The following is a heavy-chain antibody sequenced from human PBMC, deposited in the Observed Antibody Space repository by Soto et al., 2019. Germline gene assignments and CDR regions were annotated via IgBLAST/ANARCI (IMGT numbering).Heavy chain of an antibody. V-gene: IGHV3-30-3*01. Sequence: QVQLVESGGGVVQPGRSLRLSCAASGFTFSSYAMHWVRQAPGKGLEWVAVISYDGSNKYYADSVKGRFTISRDNSKNTLYLQMNSLRAEDTAVYYCARENTEYYDSSGHFDYWGQGTLVTVSS. CDR2: ISYDGSNK. CDR1: GFTFSSYA. J-gene: IGHJ4*02. CDR3: ARENTEYYDSSGHFDY. D-gene: IGHD3-22*01.